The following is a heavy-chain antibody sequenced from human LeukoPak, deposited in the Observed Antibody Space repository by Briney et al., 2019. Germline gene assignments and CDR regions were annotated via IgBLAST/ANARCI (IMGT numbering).Heavy chain of an antibody. CDR2: INSAGSST. V-gene: IGHV3-74*01. CDR1: GFTFSSYW. J-gene: IGHJ4*02. Sequence: GGSLRLSCAASGFTFSSYWMHWVRQAPGKGLVWVSRINSAGSSTTYADSVKGRFTISGDNAKNTLYLQMNSLRAEDTAVYYCARGYCSGGSCQFDYWGQGTLVTVSS. CDR3: ARGYCSGGSCQFDY. D-gene: IGHD2-15*01.